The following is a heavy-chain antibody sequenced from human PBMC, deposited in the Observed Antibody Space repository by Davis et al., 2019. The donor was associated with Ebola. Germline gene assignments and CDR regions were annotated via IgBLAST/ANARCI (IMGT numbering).Heavy chain of an antibody. CDR1: GYTFTSYY. D-gene: IGHD3-10*01. CDR3: ASGRAYYYGSGSYYGDIRYYYYGMDV. J-gene: IGHJ6*02. Sequence: ASVKVSCKASGYTFTSYYMHWVRQAPGQGLEWMGIINPSGGSTSYAQKFQGRVTMTRDTSTSTVYMELSSLRSEDTAVYYCASGRAYYYGSGSYYGDIRYYYYGMDVWGQGTTVTVSS. V-gene: IGHV1-46*03. CDR2: INPSGGST.